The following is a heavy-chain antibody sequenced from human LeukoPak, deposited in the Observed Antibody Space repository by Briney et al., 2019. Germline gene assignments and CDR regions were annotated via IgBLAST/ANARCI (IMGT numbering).Heavy chain of an antibody. V-gene: IGHV1-18*01. CDR2: ISAYNGNT. J-gene: IGHJ4*02. CDR1: GYTFTSYG. Sequence: ASVKVSCKASGYTFTSYGISWVRQAPGQGLEWMGWISAYNGNTNYAQKLQGRVTMTTDTSTSTAYMELRRLRSDDPAVYYCARVYLDTAMVRSLDYWGQGTLVTVSS. CDR3: ARVYLDTAMVRSLDY. D-gene: IGHD5-18*01.